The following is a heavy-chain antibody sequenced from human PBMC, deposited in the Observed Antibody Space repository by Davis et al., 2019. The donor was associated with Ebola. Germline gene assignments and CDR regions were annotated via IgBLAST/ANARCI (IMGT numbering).Heavy chain of an antibody. D-gene: IGHD3/OR15-3a*01. CDR3: AREVWTGDDAFDI. CDR1: GYTFTSYG. J-gene: IGHJ3*02. Sequence: ASVKVSCKASGYTFTSYGISWVRQAPGQGLEWMGWISAYNGNTNYAQKLQGRLTISRDTSANTAYMELNSLKSEDTAVYYCAREVWTGDDAFDIWGQGTMVTVSS. V-gene: IGHV1-18*01. CDR2: ISAYNGNT.